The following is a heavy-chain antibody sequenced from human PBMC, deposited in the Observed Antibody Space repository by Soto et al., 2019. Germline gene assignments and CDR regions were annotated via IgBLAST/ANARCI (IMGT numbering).Heavy chain of an antibody. Sequence: QLHLVQSGAVVKKPGASVTVSCSASGYPVTAYYMHWVRQAPGRGLEWMGGINPATGAAKYTQTLQGRVTLTRDTSTSTALMELSGLTSEDTAVFYGTRGGGVGVAGSAAFDMWGQGTLVTVSS. CDR1: GYPVTAYY. D-gene: IGHD3-3*01. CDR2: INPATGAA. V-gene: IGHV1-2*02. J-gene: IGHJ3*02. CDR3: TRGGGVGVAGSAAFDM.